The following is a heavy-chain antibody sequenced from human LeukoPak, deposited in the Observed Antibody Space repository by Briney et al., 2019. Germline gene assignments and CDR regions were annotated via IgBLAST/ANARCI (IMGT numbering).Heavy chain of an antibody. D-gene: IGHD6-6*01. CDR3: ARGGAARPDY. V-gene: IGHV3-48*04. CDR2: ISSSSSTV. Sequence: GGSLRLSCAVSGFTLSYYGMNWVRQAPGKGLEWVSYISSSSSTVNYADSVKGRFTISRDNAKNLLYLQLNSLRVEDTAVYYCARGGAARPDYWGQGTLVSVSS. J-gene: IGHJ4*02. CDR1: GFTLSYYG.